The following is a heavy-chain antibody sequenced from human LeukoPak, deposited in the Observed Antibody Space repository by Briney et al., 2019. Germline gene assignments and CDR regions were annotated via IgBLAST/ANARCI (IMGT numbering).Heavy chain of an antibody. D-gene: IGHD1-26*01. CDR3: ARDSTSWELLPYYFDY. CDR1: GYTFTSYG. V-gene: IGHV1-18*01. Sequence: ASVKVSCKASGYTFTSYGISWVRQAPGQGLEWMGWISAYNGKTNYAQKLQGRVTMTTDTSTSTAYMELRSLRSDDTAVYYCARDSTSWELLPYYFDYWGQGTLVTVSS. CDR2: ISAYNGKT. J-gene: IGHJ4*02.